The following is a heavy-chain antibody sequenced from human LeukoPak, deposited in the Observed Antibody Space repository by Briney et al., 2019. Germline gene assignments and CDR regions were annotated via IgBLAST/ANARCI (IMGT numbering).Heavy chain of an antibody. CDR2: IIPIFGTA. CDR3: ATQPWELLRGYFDY. CDR1: GGTFSSYA. D-gene: IGHD1-26*01. J-gene: IGHJ4*02. V-gene: IGHV1-69*06. Sequence: GASVKVSCKASGGTFSSYAISWVRQAPGQGLEWMGGIIPIFGTANYAQKFQGRVTITADKSTSTAYMELSSLRSEDTAVYYCATQPWELLRGYFDYWGQGTLVTVSS.